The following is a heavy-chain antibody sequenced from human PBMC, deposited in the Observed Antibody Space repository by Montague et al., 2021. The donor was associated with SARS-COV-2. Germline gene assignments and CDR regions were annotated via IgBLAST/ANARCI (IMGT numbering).Heavy chain of an antibody. CDR3: AKSAWHNWYFDI. CDR2: MPYSGST. V-gene: IGHV4-39*01. CDR1: GDSISRNSYY. Sequence: SETLSPTRTVSGDSISRNSYYWGWIRQPPGKGLEWIGSMPYSGSTYHNPSLKSRVSISVDTSKNQFSLKLSSMTAADTAVYYCAKSAWHNWYFDIWGRGTLSLSPQ. J-gene: IGHJ2*01. D-gene: IGHD2/OR15-2a*01.